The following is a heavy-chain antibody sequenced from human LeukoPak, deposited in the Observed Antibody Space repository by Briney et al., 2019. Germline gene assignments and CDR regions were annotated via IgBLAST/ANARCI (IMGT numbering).Heavy chain of an antibody. CDR3: AKKGGTLLRPYYFDY. V-gene: IGHV3-23*01. J-gene: IGHJ4*02. Sequence: GGSLRLSCAASGFTFSSYAMSWVRQAPGKGLEWVSLISGSSGSTLYTDSVKGRFTVSRDNSKNTLYLQMNSLRADDTAVYFCAKKGGTLLRPYYFDYWGQGTLVTVSS. CDR2: ISGSSGST. D-gene: IGHD2-15*01. CDR1: GFTFSSYA.